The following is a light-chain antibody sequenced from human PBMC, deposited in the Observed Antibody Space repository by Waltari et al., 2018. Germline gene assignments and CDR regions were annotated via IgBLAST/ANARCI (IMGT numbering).Light chain of an antibody. V-gene: IGLV2-14*03. Sequence: QSALTKPASVSGSPGQSITISFTGTRSDVGGFDYVSWYQQHPNKAPKLLIYDVNNRPSGVSNRFSGSKSGNTASLTISGLQAEDEADYYCSSYTSRNTLLFGGGTKLTAL. CDR3: SSYTSRNTLL. J-gene: IGLJ2*01. CDR2: DVN. CDR1: RSDVGGFDY.